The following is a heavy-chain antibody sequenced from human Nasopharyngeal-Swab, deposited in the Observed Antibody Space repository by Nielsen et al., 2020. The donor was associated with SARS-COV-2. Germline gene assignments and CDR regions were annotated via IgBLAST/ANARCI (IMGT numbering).Heavy chain of an antibody. CDR3: AADGFSLYYFDD. J-gene: IGHJ4*02. Sequence: SVTLSCTPSCFTFTSSAVQLVRQARGQRLEWIGWIVVGSGNTNYAQKFQERVTITREMSTSTAYIEQSSLRTEDTAVYYCAADGFSLYYFDDWGQGTLVNVAS. CDR1: CFTFTSSA. D-gene: IGHD2-8*01. V-gene: IGHV1-58*01. CDR2: IVVGSGNT.